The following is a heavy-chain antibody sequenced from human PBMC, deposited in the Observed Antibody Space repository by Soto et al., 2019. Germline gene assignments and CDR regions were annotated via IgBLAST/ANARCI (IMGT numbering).Heavy chain of an antibody. V-gene: IGHV2-5*02. CDR3: VQSRCGGDCREIYSSHAYNGLDV. CDR1: GLSLRTTGVG. J-gene: IGHJ6*02. Sequence: QVTLKESGPTLVKPTQTLTLTCTVSGLSLRTTGVGVGWVRQPPGKALEWLALLYWDDDKRYSPSLRSRLTIAKNISEKQVVLTMTNIDTVDTATYYCVQSRCGGDCREIYSSHAYNGLDVWGQGTTVTVSS. CDR2: LYWDDDK. D-gene: IGHD2-21*02.